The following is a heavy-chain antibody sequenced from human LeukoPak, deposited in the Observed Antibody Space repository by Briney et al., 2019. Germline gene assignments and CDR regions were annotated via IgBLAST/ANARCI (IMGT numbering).Heavy chain of an antibody. Sequence: SETMSLTCTVSGGSISSYYWSWIRQPPGKGLECIGYIHYTGSTNYNPSLKSRVTISVDTSKSQFSLKLSSVTAADTAIYYCARGGYYGSGNDFRFDPWGQGTLVTVSS. V-gene: IGHV4-59*01. D-gene: IGHD3-10*01. CDR3: ARGGYYGSGNDFRFDP. J-gene: IGHJ5*02. CDR2: IHYTGST. CDR1: GGSISSYY.